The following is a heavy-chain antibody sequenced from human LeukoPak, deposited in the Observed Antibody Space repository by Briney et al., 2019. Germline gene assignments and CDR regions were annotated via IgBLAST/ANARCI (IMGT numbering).Heavy chain of an antibody. D-gene: IGHD4-23*01. V-gene: IGHV1-2*02. CDR1: GYTFTGYY. CDR2: INPNSGGT. CDR3: ARDRGYGGNFYFDY. Sequence: VSVKVSCKASGYTFTGYYMHWVRQAPGQGLEWMGWINPNSGGTNYAQKFQGRVTMTRDTSISTAYMELSRLRSDDTAVYYCARDRGYGGNFYFDYWGQGTLVTVSS. J-gene: IGHJ4*02.